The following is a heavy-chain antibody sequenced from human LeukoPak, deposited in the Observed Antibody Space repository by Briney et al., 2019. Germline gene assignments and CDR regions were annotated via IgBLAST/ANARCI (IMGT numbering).Heavy chain of an antibody. CDR2: IYTSGST. CDR3: ARDSGYEINWFDP. CDR1: GGSISSGGYY. J-gene: IGHJ5*02. Sequence: SETLSLTCTVSGGSISSGGYYWSWIRQPAGKGLEWIGRIYTSGSTNYNPSLKSRVTISVDTSKNRFSLKLSSVTAADTAVYYCARDSGYEINWFDPWGQGTLVTVSS. V-gene: IGHV4-61*02. D-gene: IGHD5-12*01.